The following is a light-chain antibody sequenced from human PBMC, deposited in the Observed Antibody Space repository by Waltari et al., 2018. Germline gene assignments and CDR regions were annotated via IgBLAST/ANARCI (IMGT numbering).Light chain of an antibody. V-gene: IGKV1-9*01. CDR3: QQLNSYRT. J-gene: IGKJ1*01. Sequence: DIQLTQSPSFLSASVGDRVTITCRASQGITNYLAGYQQKPGKAPELLIYAASSLQSGVPSRFSGSGSGTEFTLTISGLQPEDFATYYCQQLNSYRTFGQGTKVDIK. CDR1: QGITNY. CDR2: AAS.